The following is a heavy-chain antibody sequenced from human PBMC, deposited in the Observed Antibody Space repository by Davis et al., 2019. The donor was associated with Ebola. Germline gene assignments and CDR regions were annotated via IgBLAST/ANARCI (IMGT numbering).Heavy chain of an antibody. J-gene: IGHJ4*02. Sequence: GGSLRLSCAASGFTFSSYSMNWVRQAPGKGLEWVAVIWYDGSNKYYADSVKGRFTISRDNSKNTLYLQMNSLRAEDTAVYYCARVYSSGYYWDYWGQGTLVTVSS. V-gene: IGHV3-33*08. CDR3: ARVYSSGYYWDY. CDR1: GFTFSSYS. D-gene: IGHD3-22*01. CDR2: IWYDGSNK.